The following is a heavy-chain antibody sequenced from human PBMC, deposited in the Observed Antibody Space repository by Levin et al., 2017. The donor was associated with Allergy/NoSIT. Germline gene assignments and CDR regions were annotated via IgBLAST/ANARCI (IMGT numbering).Heavy chain of an antibody. J-gene: IGHJ6*02. CDR1: GFTFSSYA. CDR2: ISGSGGST. Sequence: HSGGSLRLSCAASGFTFSSYAMSWVRQAPGKGLEWVSTISGSGGSTYYADSVKGRFTISRDNSKNTLYLQMNSLRAEDTAGYYCAKDLQSEKVYSYGMDVWGQGTTVTVSS. V-gene: IGHV3-23*01. CDR3: AKDLQSEKVYSYGMDV.